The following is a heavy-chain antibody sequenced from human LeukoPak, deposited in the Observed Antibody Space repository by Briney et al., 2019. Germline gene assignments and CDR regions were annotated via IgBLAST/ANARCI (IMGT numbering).Heavy chain of an antibody. CDR3: ARDVDIVAKCAFDI. D-gene: IGHD5-12*01. CDR2: INPNSGGT. V-gene: IGHV1-2*02. CDR1: GYTFTGYY. J-gene: IGHJ3*02. Sequence: WASVKVSCKASGYTFTGYYMHWVRQAPGQGLEWMGWINPNSGGTNYVQKFQGRVTMTRDTSISTAYMELSRLRSDDTAVYYCARDVDIVAKCAFDIWGQGTMVTVSS.